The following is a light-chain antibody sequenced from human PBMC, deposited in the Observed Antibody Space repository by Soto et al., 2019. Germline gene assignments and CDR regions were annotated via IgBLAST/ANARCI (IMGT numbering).Light chain of an antibody. Sequence: QSVLTQPPSVSGAPGPRVTISCTGSSSNIGAGYDVHWYQQLPGTAPKLLIYGNSNRPSGVPDRFSGSKSGTSASLAITGLQAEDEADYYCQSYDSSLSAGYVFGTGTKVTVL. CDR2: GNS. CDR1: SSNIGAGYD. V-gene: IGLV1-40*01. CDR3: QSYDSSLSAGYV. J-gene: IGLJ1*01.